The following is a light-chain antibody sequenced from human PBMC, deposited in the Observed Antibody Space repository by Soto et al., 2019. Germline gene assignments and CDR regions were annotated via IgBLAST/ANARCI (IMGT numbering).Light chain of an antibody. J-gene: IGKJ3*01. CDR3: QQLNSYPFT. Sequence: IQLTHSPSSLSASVGDRVTITCRAIQGISDYLAWYQQKPGKAPKLLIYAASILEIGVPSRFSGSGSGTDFTLTISSLQPEDFATYYCQQLNSYPFTFGPGAKVDIK. V-gene: IGKV1-9*01. CDR2: AAS. CDR1: QGISDY.